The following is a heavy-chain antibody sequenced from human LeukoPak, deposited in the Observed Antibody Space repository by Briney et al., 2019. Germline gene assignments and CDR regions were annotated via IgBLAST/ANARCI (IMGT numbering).Heavy chain of an antibody. CDR3: ARVPPILEWLSSPFDP. CDR2: INPSGGST. V-gene: IGHV1-46*01. Sequence: ASVKVSCKASGYTFTGYYMHWVRQAPGQGLEWMGIINPSGGSTSYAQKFQGRVTMTRDTSTSTVYMELSSLRSEDTAVYYCARVPPILEWLSSPFDPWGQGTLVTVSS. CDR1: GYTFTGYY. J-gene: IGHJ5*02. D-gene: IGHD3-3*01.